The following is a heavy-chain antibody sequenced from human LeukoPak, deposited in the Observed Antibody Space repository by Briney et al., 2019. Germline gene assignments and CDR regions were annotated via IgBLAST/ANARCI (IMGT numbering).Heavy chain of an antibody. CDR2: INHDGRST. Sequence: QTGGSLRLSCATSGFTFTTFWMHWVRQAPGKGLVWVSRINHDGRSTNYADSVKGRFTISRDNAKNTVYLQMNSLRVEDTAVYYCVRDWGYDSSGYWQKYFDTWGQGTLVTVSS. CDR3: VRDWGYDSSGYWQKYFDT. D-gene: IGHD3-22*01. J-gene: IGHJ4*02. V-gene: IGHV3-74*01. CDR1: GFTFTTFW.